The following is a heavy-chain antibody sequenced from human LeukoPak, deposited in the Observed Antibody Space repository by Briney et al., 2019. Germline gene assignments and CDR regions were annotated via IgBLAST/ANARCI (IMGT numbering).Heavy chain of an antibody. D-gene: IGHD2-21*02. CDR1: GYTFTGYY. V-gene: IGHV1-2*02. CDR2: INPNSGGT. J-gene: IGHJ4*02. CDR3: ARDSVVVTAYFDY. Sequence: ASVKVSCKASGYTFTGYYMHWVRQAPGQGLEWMGWINPNSGGTNYAQKFQGRVTMTTDTSTSTAYMELRSLRSDDTAVYYCARDSVVVTAYFDYWGQGTLVTVSS.